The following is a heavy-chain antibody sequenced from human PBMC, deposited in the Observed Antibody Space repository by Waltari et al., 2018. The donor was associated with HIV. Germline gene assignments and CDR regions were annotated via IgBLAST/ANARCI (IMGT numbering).Heavy chain of an antibody. CDR2: ISGSGGST. V-gene: IGHV3-23*01. Sequence: EVQLLESGGGLVQPGGSLRLSCAASGFTFSSYATSWVRQAPGKGLEWVSAISGSGGSTYYADSVKGRFTISRDNSKNTLYLQMNSLRAEDTAVYYCAKGPRRITMIVVVQRAYYFDYWGQGTLVTVSS. CDR1: GFTFSSYA. CDR3: AKGPRRITMIVVVQRAYYFDY. D-gene: IGHD3-22*01. J-gene: IGHJ4*02.